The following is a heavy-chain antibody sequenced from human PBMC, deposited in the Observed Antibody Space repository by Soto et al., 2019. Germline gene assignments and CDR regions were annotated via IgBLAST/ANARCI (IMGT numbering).Heavy chain of an antibody. CDR3: AGGGIGWNYVYYGMDV. J-gene: IGHJ6*02. CDR1: GGTFSSYT. V-gene: IGHV1-69*02. CDR2: IIPILGIA. D-gene: IGHD1-7*01. Sequence: QVQLVQSGAEVKKPGSSVKVSCKASGGTFSSYTISWVRQAPGQGLEWMGRIIPILGIANYAQKFQGRVTITADKSTSTAYMELSSLRSEDTAVYYCAGGGIGWNYVYYGMDVWGQGTTVTVSS.